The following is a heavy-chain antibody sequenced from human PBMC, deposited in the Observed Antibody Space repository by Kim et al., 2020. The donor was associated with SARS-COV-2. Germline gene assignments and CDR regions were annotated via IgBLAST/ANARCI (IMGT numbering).Heavy chain of an antibody. D-gene: IGHD6-19*01. CDR3: AKDPAEQWLVLQFDY. J-gene: IGHJ4*02. Sequence: DAVKGRFTISRDNSRNTLYLQMNSLRAEDTAVYYCAKDPAEQWLVLQFDYWGQGTLVTVSS. V-gene: IGHV3-30*02.